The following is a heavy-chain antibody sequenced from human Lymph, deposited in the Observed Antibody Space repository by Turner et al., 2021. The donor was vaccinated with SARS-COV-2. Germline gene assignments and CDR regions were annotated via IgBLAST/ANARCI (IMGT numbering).Heavy chain of an antibody. CDR1: GFTFSTYS. Sequence: EEHLVESGGGLVKPGGSLRLSCAASGFTFSTYSMNWVRQAPGKGLEWISSISSSSSYIYYADSVKGRFTISRDDAKNSLYLQMNSLSAEDTAVYYCARDIPTTADYFDYWGQGTLVTVSS. J-gene: IGHJ4*02. CDR3: ARDIPTTADYFDY. CDR2: ISSSSSYI. D-gene: IGHD4-17*01. V-gene: IGHV3-21*01.